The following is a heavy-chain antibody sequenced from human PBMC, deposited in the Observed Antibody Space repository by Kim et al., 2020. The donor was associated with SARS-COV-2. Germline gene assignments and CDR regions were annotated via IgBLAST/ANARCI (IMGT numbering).Heavy chain of an antibody. Sequence: PSLKSRVTISVATSKNQFSLKLSSVTAADTAVYYCANGGNYCSGGSCFDYWGQGTLVTVSS. J-gene: IGHJ4*02. V-gene: IGHV4-34*01. D-gene: IGHD2-15*01. CDR3: ANGGNYCSGGSCFDY.